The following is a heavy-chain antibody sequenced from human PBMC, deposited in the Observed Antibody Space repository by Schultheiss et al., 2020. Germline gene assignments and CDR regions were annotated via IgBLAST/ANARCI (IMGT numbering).Heavy chain of an antibody. CDR3: AKTHPSNTYDFWSGYYTDVDV. J-gene: IGHJ6*02. CDR2: ISGSGGST. CDR1: GFTFSSYA. Sequence: GGSLRLSCAASGFTFSSYAMSWVRQAPGKGLEWVSAISGSGGSTYYADSVKGRFTISRDNSKNTLYLQMNSLRAEDTAVYYCAKTHPSNTYDFWSGYYTDVDVWGQGTTVNVSS. V-gene: IGHV3-23*01. D-gene: IGHD3-3*01.